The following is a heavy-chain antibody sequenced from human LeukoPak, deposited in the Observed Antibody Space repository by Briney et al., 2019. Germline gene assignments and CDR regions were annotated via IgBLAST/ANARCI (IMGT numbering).Heavy chain of an antibody. J-gene: IGHJ4*02. CDR1: GGSISSSSYY. CDR2: VYYSGST. Sequence: PSETLSLTCTVSGGSISSSSYYWGWIRQPPGKELEWLGSVYYSGSTYYNPSLKSRLTISVDASSNHFSLKLSSVTAADTAVYYCARHSSECGDYVFDYWGQGTLVTVSS. V-gene: IGHV4-39*01. D-gene: IGHD4-17*01. CDR3: ARHSSECGDYVFDY.